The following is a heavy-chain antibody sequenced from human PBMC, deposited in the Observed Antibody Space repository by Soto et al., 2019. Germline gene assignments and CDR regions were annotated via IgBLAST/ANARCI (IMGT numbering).Heavy chain of an antibody. J-gene: IGHJ5*02. CDR1: GGSIFTGNYY. CDR2: TYYSGST. D-gene: IGHD3-10*01. CDR3: AREDPSRFGESPRGFDL. V-gene: IGHV4-31*11. Sequence: QVQLQESGPGLVKPSQTLSLTCAISGGSIFTGNYYWTWIRQHPEKGLEWIGYTYYSGSTFYNPSLKSRVTISVDTSKNQFSLKLTSVTAADTAVYYCAREDPSRFGESPRGFDLWGHGTLVTVSS.